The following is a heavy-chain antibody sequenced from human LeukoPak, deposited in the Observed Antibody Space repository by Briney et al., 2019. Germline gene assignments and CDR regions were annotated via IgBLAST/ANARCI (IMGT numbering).Heavy chain of an antibody. V-gene: IGHV4-31*03. CDR2: IYYSGST. CDR1: GGSISSGGYY. Sequence: SETLSLTCTVSGGSISSGGYYWSWIRQHPGKGLEWIGYIYYSGSTYYNPSLKSRVTISVDTSKNQFSLKLSSVTAADTAVYYCARTVSRFGLDYWGQGTLVTVSS. CDR3: ARTVSRFGLDY. J-gene: IGHJ4*02. D-gene: IGHD3-3*01.